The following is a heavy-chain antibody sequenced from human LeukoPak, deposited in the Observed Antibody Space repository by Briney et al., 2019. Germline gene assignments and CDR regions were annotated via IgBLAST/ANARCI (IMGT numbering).Heavy chain of an antibody. J-gene: IGHJ3*02. CDR3: ASWNHDYGAAFDI. Sequence: PGGSLRLSCAASGFTFSSYAMHWVRQAPGKGLEWVAVISYDGSNKYYADSVKGRFTISRDNSKNTLYLQMNSLRAEDTAVYYCASWNHDYGAAFDIWGQGTMVTVSS. V-gene: IGHV3-30-3*01. D-gene: IGHD4-17*01. CDR2: ISYDGSNK. CDR1: GFTFSSYA.